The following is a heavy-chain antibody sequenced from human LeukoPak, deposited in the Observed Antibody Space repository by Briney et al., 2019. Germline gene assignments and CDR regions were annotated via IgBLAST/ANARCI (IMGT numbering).Heavy chain of an antibody. CDR3: ARANKRRYGDYRFDY. Sequence: ASVKVSCKASGYTFTGYYMHWVRQAPGQGLEWMGWINPNSGGTNYAQKFQGRVTMTRDTSISTAYMELSRLRSDDTAVYYCARANKRRYGDYRFDYWGQGTLVTVSS. D-gene: IGHD4-17*01. V-gene: IGHV1-2*02. CDR2: INPNSGGT. CDR1: GYTFTGYY. J-gene: IGHJ4*02.